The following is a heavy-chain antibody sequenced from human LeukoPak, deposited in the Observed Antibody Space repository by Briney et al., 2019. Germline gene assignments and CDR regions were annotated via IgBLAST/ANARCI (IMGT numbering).Heavy chain of an antibody. CDR1: GGSFSGYY. Sequence: SETLSLTCAVYGGSFSGYYWTWIRQPPRKGLEWIGEINHRGSNNYNPSLKSRVTISVDTSKNQFSLKLSSVTAADTAVYYCARSVSGSGYKLDYWDQGTLVTVSS. V-gene: IGHV4-34*01. D-gene: IGHD3-22*01. J-gene: IGHJ4*02. CDR3: ARSVSGSGYKLDY. CDR2: INHRGSN.